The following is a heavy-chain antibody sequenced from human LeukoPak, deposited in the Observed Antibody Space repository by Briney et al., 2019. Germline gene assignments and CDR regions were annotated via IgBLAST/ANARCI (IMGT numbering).Heavy chain of an antibody. Sequence: GGSLRLSCAASGFTFSSFEMNWVRQAPGKGLVWVSRINSDGSSTSYADSVKGRFTISRDNAKNTLYLQVNSLRVEDTAVYYCARVLRAAAGKGIDYWGQGTQVTVSS. CDR2: INSDGSST. D-gene: IGHD6-13*01. J-gene: IGHJ4*02. CDR1: GFTFSSFE. CDR3: ARVLRAAAGKGIDY. V-gene: IGHV3-74*01.